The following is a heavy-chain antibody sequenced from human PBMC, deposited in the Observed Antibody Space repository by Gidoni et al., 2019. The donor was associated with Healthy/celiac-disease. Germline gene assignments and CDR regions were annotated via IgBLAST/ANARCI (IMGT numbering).Heavy chain of an antibody. J-gene: IGHJ4*02. CDR3: AREGGEELPFDY. V-gene: IGHV4-34*01. CDR1: GGSFSGYY. CDR2: INHSGST. D-gene: IGHD3-16*01. Sequence: QVQLHQWGAGLLKPSETLSLTCAVYGGSFSGYYWSWIRQPPRKGLEWIGEINHSGSTNYNPSLKSRVTISVDTSKNQFSLKLSSVTAADTAVYYCAREGGEELPFDYWGQGTLVTVSS.